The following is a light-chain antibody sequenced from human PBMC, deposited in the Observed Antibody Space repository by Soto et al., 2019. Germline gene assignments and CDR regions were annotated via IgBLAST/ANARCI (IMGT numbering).Light chain of an antibody. Sequence: EILMTQSPATLSVSPGERATLSCRASQSVTSNLAWYQHKPGQAPRLLIYGASTRATGIPARFSGSGSGTEFALTISSLQSEDFAVYYCQQYNNWPPGTFGQGTKVEIK. CDR1: QSVTSN. CDR2: GAS. CDR3: QQYNNWPPGT. J-gene: IGKJ1*01. V-gene: IGKV3-15*01.